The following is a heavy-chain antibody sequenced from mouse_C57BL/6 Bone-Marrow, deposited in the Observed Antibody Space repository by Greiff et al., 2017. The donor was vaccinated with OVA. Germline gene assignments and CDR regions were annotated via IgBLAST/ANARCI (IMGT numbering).Heavy chain of an antibody. D-gene: IGHD1-1*01. J-gene: IGHJ1*03. CDR1: GYSFTSYY. V-gene: IGHV1-66*01. CDR3: ARGSNPWSYWYFDV. CDR2: IYPGSGNT. Sequence: QVQLQQSGPELVKPGASVKISCKASGYSFTSYYIHWVKQRPGQGLEWIGWIYPGSGNTKYNEKFKGKATLTADTSSSTAYMQLSSLTSEDSAVYYCARGSNPWSYWYFDVWGTGTTVTVSS.